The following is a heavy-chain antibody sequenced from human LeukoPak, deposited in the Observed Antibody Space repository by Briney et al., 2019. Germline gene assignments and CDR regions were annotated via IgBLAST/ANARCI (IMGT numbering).Heavy chain of an antibody. Sequence: GGSLRLSCAASGFTFNSYSMNWVRQAPGKGLEWVSSISGSNSYIYYADSMKGRFTISRDNAKNSLYLQMNSLRAEDTAVYYCARDRPRENGYHSYYYYYYYMDVWGKGTTVTVSS. CDR2: ISGSNSYI. CDR1: GFTFNSYS. V-gene: IGHV3-21*01. D-gene: IGHD3-22*01. J-gene: IGHJ6*03. CDR3: ARDRPRENGYHSYYYYYYYMDV.